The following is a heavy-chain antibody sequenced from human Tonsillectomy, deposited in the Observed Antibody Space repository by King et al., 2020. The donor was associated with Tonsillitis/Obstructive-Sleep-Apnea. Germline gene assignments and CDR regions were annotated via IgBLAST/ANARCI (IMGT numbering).Heavy chain of an antibody. V-gene: IGHV3-23*04. J-gene: IGHJ6*02. CDR2: ISGSGGST. D-gene: IGHD3-22*01. CDR1: GFTFSSYA. Sequence: EVQLVESGGGLVQPGGSLRLSCAASGFTFSSYAMSWVRQAPGKGLEWVSAISGSGGSTYYADSVKGRFTISRDNSKNTLYLQMNSLRAEDTAVYYCAKDGDSSGYYICYYGMDVWGQGTTVTVSS. CDR3: AKDGDSSGYYICYYGMDV.